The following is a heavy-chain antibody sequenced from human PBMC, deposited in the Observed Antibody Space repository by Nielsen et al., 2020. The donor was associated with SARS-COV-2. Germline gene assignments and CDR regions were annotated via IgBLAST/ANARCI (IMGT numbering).Heavy chain of an antibody. CDR2: ISYDGSNK. V-gene: IGHV3-30*03. CDR1: GITFSSYG. CDR3: ARDRLWVGEVS. J-gene: IGHJ5*02. Sequence: GESLKISCAASGITFSSYGMHWVRQAPGKGLEWVAVISYDGSNKYYADSVKGRFTISRDNSKNTLYLQMSSLRAEDTAVYFCARDRLWVGEVSWGQGTLVTVSS. D-gene: IGHD3-10*01.